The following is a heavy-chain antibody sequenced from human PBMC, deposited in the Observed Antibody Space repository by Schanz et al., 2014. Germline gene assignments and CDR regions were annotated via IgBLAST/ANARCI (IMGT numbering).Heavy chain of an antibody. D-gene: IGHD1-26*01. Sequence: EVQLVESGGGLVQPGRSLRLSCAASGFTFDDYAMHWVRQAPGKGLEWVSGISWNSGSIGYEDSVKGRFTISRDNSRNTLYLQMDSLRDEDTALYYCAKVVASGPTTGPFDPWGQGTLVTVSS. V-gene: IGHV3-9*01. CDR2: ISWNSGSI. CDR3: AKVVASGPTTGPFDP. J-gene: IGHJ5*02. CDR1: GFTFDDYA.